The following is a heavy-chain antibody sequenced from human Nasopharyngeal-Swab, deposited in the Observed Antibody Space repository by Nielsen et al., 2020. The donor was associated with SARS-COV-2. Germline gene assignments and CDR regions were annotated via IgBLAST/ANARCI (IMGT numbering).Heavy chain of an antibody. V-gene: IGHV4-39*07. J-gene: IGHJ6*02. CDR1: CDSISSSSHY. D-gene: IGHD2-21*01. Sequence: SETLSLTCTVSCDSISSSSHYWGWIGQPPGKGLEWIGSIYYSGSTYYNPSLKSRVTISVDTSKNQFSLKLSSVTAADTAVYYCARVVSLYYYYYGMDVWGQGTTVTVSS. CDR2: IYYSGST. CDR3: ARVVSLYYYYYGMDV.